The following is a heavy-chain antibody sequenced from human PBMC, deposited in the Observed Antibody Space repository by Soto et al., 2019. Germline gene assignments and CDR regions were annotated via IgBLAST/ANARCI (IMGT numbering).Heavy chain of an antibody. V-gene: IGHV1-18*01. Sequence: QVQLVQSGAEVKKPGASVKVSCKASGYTFITYGISWVRQAPGQGLEWMGWISSYNGNTNYAQKLQGRVTMTTDTSTTTAYMELRSLRSHDTAVYYCARDRPTSSIRARDYYYAMDVWRQGTTVTVSS. D-gene: IGHD6-6*01. CDR1: GYTFITYG. J-gene: IGHJ6*02. CDR2: ISSYNGNT. CDR3: ARDRPTSSIRARDYYYAMDV.